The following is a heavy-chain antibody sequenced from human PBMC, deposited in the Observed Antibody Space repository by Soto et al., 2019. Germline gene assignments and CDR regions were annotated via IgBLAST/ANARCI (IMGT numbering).Heavy chain of an antibody. D-gene: IGHD3-10*01. CDR2: IYYTGST. Sequence: QVQLQESGPGLVKPSQTLSLTCTVSGDSISRGGYYWSWIRQHPGKGLEWIGYIYYTGSTYYNPSLTSRVTISVDTSKNQFSLKVSSVTAADTAVYYCARDQADRGDYFDYWGQGTLVTVSS. CDR3: ARDQADRGDYFDY. J-gene: IGHJ4*02. CDR1: GDSISRGGYY. V-gene: IGHV4-31*03.